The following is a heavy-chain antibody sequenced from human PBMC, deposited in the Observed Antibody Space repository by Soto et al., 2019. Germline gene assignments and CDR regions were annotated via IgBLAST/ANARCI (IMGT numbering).Heavy chain of an antibody. Sequence: SETLSLTCAVSGASISSNNWWSWVRQPPGKGLEWTGEIYHRGSTNYNPSLKSRVTISVDKSKNQFSLKLSSVTAADTAVYYCARAGDYPLTGAFDIWGQGTMVTV. V-gene: IGHV4-4*02. CDR3: ARAGDYPLTGAFDI. D-gene: IGHD4-17*01. J-gene: IGHJ3*02. CDR1: GASISSNNW. CDR2: IYHRGST.